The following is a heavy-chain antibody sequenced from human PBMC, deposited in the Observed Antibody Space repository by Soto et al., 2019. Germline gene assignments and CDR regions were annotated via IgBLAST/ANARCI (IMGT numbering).Heavy chain of an antibody. CDR1: GYTFTSYD. J-gene: IGHJ5*02. D-gene: IGHD4-4*01. V-gene: IGHV1-8*01. CDR3: ARGVFAYSNPTYNWFDP. CDR2: MNPNSGNT. Sequence: ASVKVSCKASGYTFTSYDSSWVRQATGQGLEWMGWMNPNSGNTGYAQKYQGRVTMTRNTSISTAYMELSSLRSEDTAVYFCARGVFAYSNPTYNWFDPWGQGTLVTVSS.